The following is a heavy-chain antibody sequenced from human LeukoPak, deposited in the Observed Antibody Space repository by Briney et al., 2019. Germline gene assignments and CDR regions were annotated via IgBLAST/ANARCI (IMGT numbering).Heavy chain of an antibody. CDR3: ARTPVRGVIPGYYYYYMDV. CDR1: GDTFSSNSAA. J-gene: IGHJ6*03. CDR2: TYYRTKWYN. D-gene: IGHD3-10*01. V-gene: IGHV6-1*01. Sequence: SQTLSLTCAISGDTFSSNSAAWNWIRQSPSRDLEWLGRTYYRTKWYNDYAVSVKSRITINPDTSKNQFSLQLNSVTPEDTAVYYCARTPVRGVIPGYYYYYMDVWGKGTTVTVSS.